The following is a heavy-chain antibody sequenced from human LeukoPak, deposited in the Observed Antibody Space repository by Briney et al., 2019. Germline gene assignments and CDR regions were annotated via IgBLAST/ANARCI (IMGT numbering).Heavy chain of an antibody. D-gene: IGHD6-19*01. CDR1: GFTFSSYA. V-gene: IGHV3-23*01. CDR3: AKAPGSIAVAGANYFDY. CDR2: ISGSGGST. J-gene: IGHJ4*02. Sequence: GGSLRLSCAASGFTFSSYAMSWVRQAPGKGLEWVSAISGSGGSTYYADSVKGRFTISRDNSKNTLYLQMNSLRAEDTAVYYCAKAPGSIAVAGANYFDYWGQGTLVTVSS.